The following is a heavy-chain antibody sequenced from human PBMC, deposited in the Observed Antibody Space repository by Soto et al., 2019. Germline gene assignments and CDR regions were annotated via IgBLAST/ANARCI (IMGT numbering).Heavy chain of an antibody. CDR3: ARDRSTIYGVVTPIDY. D-gene: IGHD3-3*01. Sequence: PGGSLRLSCAVSGFPFSPYSMNWVRQAPGKGLEWISYISSGGDTIYYADSARGRFTVSRDNTKNSLYLQMDSLRDEDTAVYYCARDRSTIYGVVTPIDYWGQGTLVTVSS. CDR2: ISSGGDTI. J-gene: IGHJ4*02. V-gene: IGHV3-48*02. CDR1: GFPFSPYS.